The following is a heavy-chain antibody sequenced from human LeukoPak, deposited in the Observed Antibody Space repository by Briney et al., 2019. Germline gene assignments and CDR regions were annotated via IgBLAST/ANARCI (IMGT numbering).Heavy chain of an antibody. CDR1: GFSVSSKY. J-gene: IGHJ4*02. CDR2: LYTAGDT. V-gene: IGHV3-53*01. Sequence: GRSLRLSCAASGFSVSSKYMSWVRQAPGKGLEWVSVLYTAGDTYYADSVKGRFTISRDNSKNTLSLQMNSLRPDDTALYYCAGGQMFTSGGFESWGQGALVTVSS. D-gene: IGHD6-19*01. CDR3: AGGQMFTSGGFES.